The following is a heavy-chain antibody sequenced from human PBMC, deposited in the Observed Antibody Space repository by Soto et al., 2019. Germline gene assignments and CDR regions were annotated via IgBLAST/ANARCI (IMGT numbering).Heavy chain of an antibody. V-gene: IGHV3-21*01. Sequence: PGGSLRLSCAASGFTFSSYSMNWVRQAPGKGLEWVSSISSSSSYIYYADSVKGRFTISRDNAKNSLYLQMNSLRAEDTAVYYCARDRQPYDFWSGDYCFDYWGQGTLVTVS. CDR1: GFTFSSYS. D-gene: IGHD3-3*01. J-gene: IGHJ4*02. CDR2: ISSSSSYI. CDR3: ARDRQPYDFWSGDYCFDY.